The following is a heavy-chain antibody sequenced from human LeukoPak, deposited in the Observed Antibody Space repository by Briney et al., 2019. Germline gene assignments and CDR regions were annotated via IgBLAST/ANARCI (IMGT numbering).Heavy chain of an antibody. CDR3: ARGLNYDLNP. J-gene: IGHJ5*02. D-gene: IGHD3-3*01. CDR2: IFYGGST. CDR1: GGSISSDNL. Sequence: SETLSLTCTVSGGSISSDNLWTWVRQPPGKGLEWIAEIFYGGSTNYNPSLKSRVTISIDKSKNQFSLDLSSVTAADTAVYYCARGLNYDLNPWGQGTLVTVSS. V-gene: IGHV4-4*02.